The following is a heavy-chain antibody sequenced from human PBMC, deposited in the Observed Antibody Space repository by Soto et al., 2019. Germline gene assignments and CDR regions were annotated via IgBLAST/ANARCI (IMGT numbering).Heavy chain of an antibody. V-gene: IGHV3-23*01. CDR2: ISGSGGST. CDR3: AKDWGEANYYDSAFQH. J-gene: IGHJ1*01. Sequence: EVQLLESGGGLVQPGGSLRLSCAASGFTFSSYAMSWVRQAPGKGLEWVSAISGSGGSTYYADSVKGRFTISRDNSKNTLDLQMNSLRAEDTAVYYCAKDWGEANYYDSAFQHWGQGTLVTVSS. D-gene: IGHD3-22*01. CDR1: GFTFSSYA.